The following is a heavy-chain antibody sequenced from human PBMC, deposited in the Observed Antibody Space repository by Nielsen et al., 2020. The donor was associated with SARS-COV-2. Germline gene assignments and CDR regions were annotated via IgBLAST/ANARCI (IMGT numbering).Heavy chain of an antibody. V-gene: IGHV3-23*01. D-gene: IGHD6-13*01. CDR1: GLIFSNYA. J-gene: IGHJ6*02. Sequence: GGSLRLSCAASGLIFSNYAMSWVCQAPGKGLEWVSGVSGSGNTTYYTASVKGRFTISRDNSKNTLYLEMNSLRVEDTAVYYCAKGRYNSSWYGMDVWGQGTTVTVSS. CDR2: VSGSGNTT. CDR3: AKGRYNSSWYGMDV.